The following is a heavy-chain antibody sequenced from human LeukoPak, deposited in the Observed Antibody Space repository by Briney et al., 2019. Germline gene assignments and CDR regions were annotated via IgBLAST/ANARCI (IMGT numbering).Heavy chain of an antibody. J-gene: IGHJ4*02. D-gene: IGHD3-10*01. CDR1: GYTFTSYG. CDR3: ARSSRLWFGELLGPFDY. V-gene: IGHV1-69*04. Sequence: SVKVSCKVSGYTFTSYGVSWVRQAPGQGLEWMGRIIPILGIANYAQKFQGRVTITADKSTSTAYMELSSLRSEDTAVYYCARSSRLWFGELLGPFDYWGQGTLVTVSS. CDR2: IIPILGIA.